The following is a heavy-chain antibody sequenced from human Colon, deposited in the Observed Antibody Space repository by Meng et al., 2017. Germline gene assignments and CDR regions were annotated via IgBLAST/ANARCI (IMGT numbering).Heavy chain of an antibody. CDR3: ARVQRFCTGGICSNWFDP. J-gene: IGHJ5*02. CDR1: GGSMSGSY. V-gene: IGHV4-4*07. CDR2: IYSSGRT. D-gene: IGHD2-15*01. Sequence: VQLRESGPGLVKPSETLSLTCTVSGGSMSGSYWNWIRQPAGKGLEWIGHIYSSGRTNYNPSLKSRVTISVDSSKNQFSLNLTSVTAADTAAYFCARVQRFCTGGICSNWFDPWGQGTLVTVSS.